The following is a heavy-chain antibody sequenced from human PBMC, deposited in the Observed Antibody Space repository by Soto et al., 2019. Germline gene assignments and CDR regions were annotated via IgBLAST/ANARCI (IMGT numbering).Heavy chain of an antibody. CDR3: ARPSYYDSSGYYSGSHAFEI. D-gene: IGHD3-22*01. CDR1: GGTFSSYA. Sequence: QVQLVQSGAEVKKPGSSVKVSCKASGGTFSSYAISWVRQAPGQGLELMGGIIPVFGTANYAQKFQGRVKIIADESTSTTYMELSSLRSEDTAVYFCARPSYYDSSGYYSGSHAFEIWGQGTMVTVSS. CDR2: IIPVFGTA. J-gene: IGHJ3*02. V-gene: IGHV1-69*01.